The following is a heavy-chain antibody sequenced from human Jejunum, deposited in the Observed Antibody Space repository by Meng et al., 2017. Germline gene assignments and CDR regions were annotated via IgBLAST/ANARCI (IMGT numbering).Heavy chain of an antibody. J-gene: IGHJ5*02. CDR2: IYTTASI. Sequence: SETLSLTCTVSGVSIGSYYWSWIRQPAGQGLEWIGRIYTTASINYNPSLRGRVTMSVDTSKNQFSLWLSSVTAADTAMYYCARDQWGTEWFDPWGQGTLVTVSS. D-gene: IGHD2-8*01. CDR3: ARDQWGTEWFDP. CDR1: GVSIGSYY. V-gene: IGHV4-4*07.